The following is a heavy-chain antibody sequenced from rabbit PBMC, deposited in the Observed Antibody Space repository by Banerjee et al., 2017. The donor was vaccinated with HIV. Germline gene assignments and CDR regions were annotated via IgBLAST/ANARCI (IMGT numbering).Heavy chain of an antibody. CDR3: ARHVDAMDL. V-gene: IGHV1S47*01. Sequence: EQLVESGGGLVQPGGSLKLSCKASGFDFSSYAITWVRQAPGKGLEYIGYITYRGSAYYASWVNGRFTISRENTQNTLYLQLNSLTAADTATYFCARHVDAMDLWGPGTLVTDS. CDR2: ITYRGSA. CDR1: GFDFSSYA. J-gene: IGHJ6*01.